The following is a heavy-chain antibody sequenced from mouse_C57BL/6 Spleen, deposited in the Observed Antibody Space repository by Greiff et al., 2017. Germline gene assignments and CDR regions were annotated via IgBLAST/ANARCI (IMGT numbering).Heavy chain of an antibody. Sequence: QVQLQQPGAELVKPGASVKLSCKASGYTFTSYWMHWVKQRPGQGLEWIGMIQPNSGSTNYNEKFKSKATLTVDKSSSTAYMQLSSLTSEDSAVYYCARSTTVVTYFDVWGTGTTVTVSS. J-gene: IGHJ1*03. V-gene: IGHV1-64*01. CDR2: IQPNSGST. CDR3: ARSTTVVTYFDV. D-gene: IGHD1-1*01. CDR1: GYTFTSYW.